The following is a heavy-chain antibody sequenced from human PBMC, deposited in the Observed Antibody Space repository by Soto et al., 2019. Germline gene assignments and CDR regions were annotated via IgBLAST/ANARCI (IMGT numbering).Heavy chain of an antibody. V-gene: IGHV3-23*01. D-gene: IGHD3-9*01. CDR3: AKYPQYYDILTGYSQLGY. Sequence: EVQLLESGGGLVQPGGSLRLSCAASGFTFSSYAMSWVRQAPGKGLEWVSAISGSGGSTYYADSVKGQVTITRDNSKNTLYLQMNSRRADDTAVYYCAKYPQYYDILTGYSQLGYWGQGTLVTVSS. CDR1: GFTFSSYA. CDR2: ISGSGGST. J-gene: IGHJ4*02.